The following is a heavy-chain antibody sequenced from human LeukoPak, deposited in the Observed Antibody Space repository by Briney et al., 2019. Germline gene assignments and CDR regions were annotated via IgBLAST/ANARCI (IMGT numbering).Heavy chain of an antibody. CDR1: GGSISSSSYY. CDR2: IYYSGST. J-gene: IGHJ4*02. CDR3: AGHDRAYYGSGRSDY. V-gene: IGHV4-39*01. Sequence: PSETLSLTCTVSGGSISSSSYYWGWIRQPPGKGLEWIGSIYYSGSTYYNPSLKSRVTISVDTSKNQFSLKLSSVTAADTAVYYCAGHDRAYYGSGRSDYWGQGTLVTVSS. D-gene: IGHD3-10*01.